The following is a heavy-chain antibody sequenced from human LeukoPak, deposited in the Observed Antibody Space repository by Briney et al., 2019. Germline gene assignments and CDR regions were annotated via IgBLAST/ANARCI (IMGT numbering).Heavy chain of an antibody. Sequence: PGGSLRLSCEASGFTFSSYAMHWVRQAPGKGLEWVAVISYDGSNKYYADSVKGRFTISRDNSKNTLYLQMNSLRAEDTAVYYCARVPYDSSGYKIDYFDYWGQGTLVTVSS. CDR1: GFTFSSYA. J-gene: IGHJ4*02. D-gene: IGHD3-22*01. CDR3: ARVPYDSSGYKIDYFDY. CDR2: ISYDGSNK. V-gene: IGHV3-30-3*01.